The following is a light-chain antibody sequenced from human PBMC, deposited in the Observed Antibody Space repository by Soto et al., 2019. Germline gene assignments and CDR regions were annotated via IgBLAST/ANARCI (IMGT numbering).Light chain of an antibody. CDR3: QQYNSPT. V-gene: IGKV1-17*01. Sequence: IQMTQSPSSLSASLGDRVTITCRASQGIRNDLSWYQQKPGKAPKRLIYDASSLESGVPSRFSGSGSGTEFTPTISSLQPDDFATYYCQQYNSPTFGQGTKVDIK. CDR1: QGIRND. J-gene: IGKJ1*01. CDR2: DAS.